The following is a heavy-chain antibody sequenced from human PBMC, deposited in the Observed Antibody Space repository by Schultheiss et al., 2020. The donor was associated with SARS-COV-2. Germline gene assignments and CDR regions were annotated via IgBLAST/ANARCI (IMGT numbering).Heavy chain of an antibody. CDR3: AKDGDSSGWYHQDY. J-gene: IGHJ4*02. D-gene: IGHD6-19*01. CDR1: GFTFSSYA. V-gene: IGHV3-30-3*01. Sequence: GGSLRLSCAASGFTFSSYAMHWVRQAPGKGLEWVAVISYDGSNKYYADSVKGRFTISRDNSKNTLYLQMNTLRAEDTAVYYCAKDGDSSGWYHQDYWGQGTLVTVSS. CDR2: ISYDGSNK.